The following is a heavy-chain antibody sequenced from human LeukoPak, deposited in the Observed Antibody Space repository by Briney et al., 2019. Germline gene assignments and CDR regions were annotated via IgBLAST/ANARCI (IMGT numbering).Heavy chain of an antibody. CDR1: GGSISSSSYY. V-gene: IGHV4-39*01. CDR3: ARVPGQP. J-gene: IGHJ5*02. CDR2: IYYSGST. Sequence: PSETLSLTCTVSGGSISSSSYYWGWIRQPPGKGLGWIGSIYYSGSTYYNPSLKSRVTISVDTSKNQFSLKLSSVTAADTAVYYCARVPGQPWGQGTLVTVSS.